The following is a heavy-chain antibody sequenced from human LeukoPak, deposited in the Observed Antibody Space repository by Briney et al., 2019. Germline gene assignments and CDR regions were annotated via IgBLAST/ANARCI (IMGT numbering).Heavy chain of an antibody. CDR3: ARDLFYYDSSGYDRTGGFDY. CDR2: VYTSGST. Sequence: SETLSLTCTVSGGSISSYYWSWIRQPAGKGLEWIGRVYTSGSTNYNPSLKSRVTLSVDTSKNQFSLKLGSVTAADTAVYYCARDLFYYDSSGYDRTGGFDYWGQGTLVTVSS. J-gene: IGHJ4*02. CDR1: GGSISSYY. D-gene: IGHD3-22*01. V-gene: IGHV4-4*07.